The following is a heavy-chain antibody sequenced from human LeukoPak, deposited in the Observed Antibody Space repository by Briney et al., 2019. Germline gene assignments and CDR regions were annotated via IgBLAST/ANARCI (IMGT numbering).Heavy chain of an antibody. CDR2: IYHSGNT. V-gene: IGHV4-38-2*01. CDR1: GYSISSGYY. J-gene: IGHJ3*02. D-gene: IGHD3-3*01. Sequence: SETLSLNCAVSGYSISSGYYWGWTRQPPGKGLEWIGPIYHSGNTQYNPSLKSRVTISVDTSKNQFSLKLSSVTAGDTAVYYCARPIYGSGFGYDAFDIWGQETMVTVSS. CDR3: ARPIYGSGFGYDAFDI.